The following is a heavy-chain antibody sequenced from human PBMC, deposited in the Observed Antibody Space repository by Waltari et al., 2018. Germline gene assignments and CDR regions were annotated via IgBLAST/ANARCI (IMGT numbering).Heavy chain of an antibody. Sequence: QVQLQESGPGLVKPSETLSLTCTVSGYSISSGYYWGWIRQPPGKGLEWIGSIYHSGSTYYHPSLKSRVTIAVDTSKNQFSLKLSSVTAADTAVYYCARVMAPIVVVPAAIGWFDPWGQGTLVTVSS. CDR1: GYSISSGYY. CDR2: IYHSGST. D-gene: IGHD2-2*02. V-gene: IGHV4-38-2*02. CDR3: ARVMAPIVVVPAAIGWFDP. J-gene: IGHJ5*02.